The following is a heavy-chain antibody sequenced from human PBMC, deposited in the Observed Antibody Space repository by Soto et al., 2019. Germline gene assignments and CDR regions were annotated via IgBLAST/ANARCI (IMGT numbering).Heavy chain of an antibody. D-gene: IGHD3-9*01. Sequence: CVASGFMVTISTMNWVRQAPGKGLEWVSSITSASDYIFYADSVKGRFTISRDNAKNSLYLQMNSLRAEDTAVYYCARVGTGSSTPLDIWGQGTMVTVSS. J-gene: IGHJ3*02. V-gene: IGHV3-21*01. CDR2: ITSASDYI. CDR3: ARVGTGSSTPLDI. CDR1: GFMVTIST.